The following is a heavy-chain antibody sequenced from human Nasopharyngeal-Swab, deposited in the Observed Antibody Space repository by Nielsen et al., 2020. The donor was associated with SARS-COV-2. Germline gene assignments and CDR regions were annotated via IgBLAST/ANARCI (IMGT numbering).Heavy chain of an antibody. J-gene: IGHJ5*02. Sequence: SETLSLTCTVSGGSISSYYWSWIRQPPGKGLEWIGYIYYSGSTNYSPSLKSRVTISVDTSKNQFSLKLSSVTAADTAVYYCARSKAAHNWFDPWGQGTLVTVSS. CDR3: ARSKAAHNWFDP. V-gene: IGHV4-59*01. D-gene: IGHD6-6*01. CDR1: GGSISSYY. CDR2: IYYSGST.